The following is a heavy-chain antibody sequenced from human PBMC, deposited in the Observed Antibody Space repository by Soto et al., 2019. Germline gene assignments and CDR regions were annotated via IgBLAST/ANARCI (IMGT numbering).Heavy chain of an antibody. CDR1: CICRSRHY. D-gene: IGHD3-16*02. CDR2: IYYSGST. CDR3: ARHRSFD. Sequence: CICRSRHYYDGFRQPPGKGLEWIGSIYYSGSTYYNPSLKSRVTLSVDTSNNQTSVKLSPVPAADTAVYYCARHRSFD. J-gene: IGHJ3*02. V-gene: IGHV4-39*01.